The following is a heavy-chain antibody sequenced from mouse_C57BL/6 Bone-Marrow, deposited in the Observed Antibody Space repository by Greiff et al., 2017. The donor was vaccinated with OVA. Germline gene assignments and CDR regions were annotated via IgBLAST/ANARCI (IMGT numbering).Heavy chain of an antibody. CDR2: ISSGGSYT. Sequence: EVKLVESGGDLVKPGGSLKLSCAASGFTFSSYGMSWVRQTPDKRLEWVATISSGGSYTYYPDSVKGRFTISRDNAKNTLYLQMSSLKSEDTAMDYCARQGYGNYFDYWGQGTTLTVSS. J-gene: IGHJ2*01. D-gene: IGHD2-1*01. CDR3: ARQGYGNYFDY. CDR1: GFTFSSYG. V-gene: IGHV5-6*01.